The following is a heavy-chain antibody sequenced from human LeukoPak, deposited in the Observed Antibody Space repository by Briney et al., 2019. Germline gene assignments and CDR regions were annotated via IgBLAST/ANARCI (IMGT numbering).Heavy chain of an antibody. CDR3: AREVSAQAIHGFDP. D-gene: IGHD2-21*01. CDR1: GFTFSSYS. CDR2: ISSSGSTI. Sequence: GGSLRLSCAASGFTFSSYSMNWVRQAPGKGLEWVSYISSSGSTIYYADSVKGRFTISRDNAKNSLYLQMNILRVEDTAVYYCAREVSAQAIHGFDPWGQGTLVTVSS. J-gene: IGHJ5*02. V-gene: IGHV3-48*04.